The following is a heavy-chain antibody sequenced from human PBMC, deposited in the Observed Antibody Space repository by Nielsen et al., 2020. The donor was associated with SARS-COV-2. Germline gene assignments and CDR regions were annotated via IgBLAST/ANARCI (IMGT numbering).Heavy chain of an antibody. CDR1: GGTFSSYA. V-gene: IGHV1-69*06. CDR3: ARGNYYDSSGQFDY. D-gene: IGHD3-22*01. J-gene: IGHJ4*02. Sequence: SVKVSCKASGGTFSSYAISWVRQAPGQGLEWMGGIIPIFGTANYAQKFQGRVTITADKSTSTAYMELSSLRPEDTAVYYCARGNYYDSSGQFDYWGQGTLVTVSS. CDR2: IIPIFGTA.